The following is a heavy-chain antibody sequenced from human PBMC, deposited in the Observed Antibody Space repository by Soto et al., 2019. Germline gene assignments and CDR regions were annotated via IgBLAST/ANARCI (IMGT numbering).Heavy chain of an antibody. CDR2: IYYSGST. V-gene: IGHV4-39*01. CDR1: GGSISSSSYY. J-gene: IGHJ6*02. D-gene: IGHD3-22*01. CDR3: ARRLYYDSSGFEGGGMDV. Sequence: SETLSLTCAVSGGSISSSSYYWGWIRQPPGKGLEWIGSIYYSGSTYYNPSLKSRVTISVDTSKNQFSLKLSSVTAADTAVYYFARRLYYDSSGFEGGGMDVWGQGTTVTVSS.